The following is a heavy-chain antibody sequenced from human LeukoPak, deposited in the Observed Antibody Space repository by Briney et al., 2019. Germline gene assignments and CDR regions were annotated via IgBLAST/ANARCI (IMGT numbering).Heavy chain of an antibody. V-gene: IGHV1-69*02. Sequence: ASVKVSCKVSGGTFSNYPINWVRQAPGQGLEWMGRIIPILGIENYAQKFQGRVTITADESTTSAYMELSSLRSEDTAVYYCLLRFFDWFDYWGQGTLVTVSS. CDR2: IIPILGIE. J-gene: IGHJ4*02. CDR1: GGTFSNYP. D-gene: IGHD3-9*01. CDR3: LLRFFDWFDY.